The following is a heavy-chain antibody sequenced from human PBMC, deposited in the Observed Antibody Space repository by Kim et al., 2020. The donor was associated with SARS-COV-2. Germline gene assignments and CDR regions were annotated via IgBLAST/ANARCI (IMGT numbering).Heavy chain of an antibody. CDR3: ARVGKGATVVTQSSIDY. J-gene: IGHJ4*02. V-gene: IGHV1-2*02. CDR1: GYTFTGYY. CDR2: INPNSGGT. Sequence: ASVKVSCKASGYTFTGYYMHWVRQAPGQGLEWMGWINPNSGGTNYAQKFQGRVTMTRDTSISTAYMELSRLRSDDTAVYYCARVGKGATVVTQSSIDYWGQGTLVTVSS. D-gene: IGHD4-17*01.